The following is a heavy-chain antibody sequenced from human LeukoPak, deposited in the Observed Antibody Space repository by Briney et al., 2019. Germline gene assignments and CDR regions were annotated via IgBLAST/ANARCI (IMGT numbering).Heavy chain of an antibody. CDR3: AVAYCGGDCYPSPDY. CDR2: ISAYNGNT. V-gene: IGHV1-18*01. Sequence: ASVKVSCKASGYTFTNYGISWVRQAPGQGLEWMGWISAYNGNTNYAQKLQGRVTMTTDTSTSTAYMELRSLRSDDTAVYYCAVAYCGGDCYPSPDYWGQGTLVTVSS. CDR1: GYTFTNYG. D-gene: IGHD2-21*01. J-gene: IGHJ4*02.